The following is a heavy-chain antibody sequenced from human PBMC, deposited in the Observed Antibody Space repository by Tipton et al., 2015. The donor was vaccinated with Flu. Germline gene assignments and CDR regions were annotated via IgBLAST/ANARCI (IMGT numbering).Heavy chain of an antibody. J-gene: IGHJ6*02. Sequence: SLRLSCAASGFTLSSYAMSWVRQAPGKGLEWVSAISGSGGSTYYADSVKGRFTISRDNSKNTLYLQMNSLRAEDTAVYYCAKGGDYDSSGYYYVSLGYYYYGMDVWGQGTTVTVSS. V-gene: IGHV3-23*01. CDR3: AKGGDYDSSGYYYVSLGYYYYGMDV. D-gene: IGHD3-22*01. CDR2: ISGSGGST. CDR1: GFTLSSYA.